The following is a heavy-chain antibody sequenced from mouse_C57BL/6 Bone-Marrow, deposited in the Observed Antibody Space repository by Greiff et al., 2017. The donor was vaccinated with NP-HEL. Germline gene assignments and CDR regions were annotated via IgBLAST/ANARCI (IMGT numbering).Heavy chain of an antibody. Sequence: QVQLKQSGAELARPGASVKLSCKASGYTFTSYGISWVKQRTGQGLEWIGEIYPRSGNPSYNEKFKGKATLTADKSSSTAYMELRSLTSEDSAVYFCAREGIYDGYYVAYWGQGTLVTVSA. CDR1: GYTFTSYG. CDR3: AREGIYDGYYVAY. V-gene: IGHV1-81*01. J-gene: IGHJ3*01. D-gene: IGHD2-3*01. CDR2: IYPRSGNP.